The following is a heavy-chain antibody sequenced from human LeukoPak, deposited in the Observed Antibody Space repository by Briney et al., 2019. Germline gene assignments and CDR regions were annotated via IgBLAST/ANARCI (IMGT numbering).Heavy chain of an antibody. J-gene: IGHJ5*02. D-gene: IGHD6-13*01. CDR2: INAGNGNT. CDR3: ARSSTYSSPVWNWFDP. Sequence: ASVKVSCKASGYTFTSYAMHWVRQAPGQRLEWMGWINAGNGNTKYSQKFQGRVTITRDTSASTAYMELSSLRSEDTAVYYCARSSTYSSPVWNWFDPWGQGTLVTVSS. CDR1: GYTFTSYA. V-gene: IGHV1-3*01.